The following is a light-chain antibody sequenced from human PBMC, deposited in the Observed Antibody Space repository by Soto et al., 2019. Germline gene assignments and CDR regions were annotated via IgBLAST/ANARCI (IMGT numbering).Light chain of an antibody. Sequence: EIVMTQSPVALSVSPGESAALSCRASQSVGRNFAWYQQRPGQAPRVLIYGTSPRATGVPARFSGSGSGTDFTLTISSLQSEDVAVYYCQQYNKWPYTFGQGTRLEIK. V-gene: IGKV3-15*01. CDR2: GTS. CDR3: QQYNKWPYT. J-gene: IGKJ2*01. CDR1: QSVGRN.